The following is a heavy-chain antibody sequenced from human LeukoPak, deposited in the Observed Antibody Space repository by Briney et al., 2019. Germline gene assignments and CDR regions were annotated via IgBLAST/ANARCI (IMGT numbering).Heavy chain of an antibody. Sequence: GGSLRLSCAASGFTFSSYGMHWVRQAPGKGLEWVAVISYDGSDRYYADSVEGLFTISRDNSNNVLYLHVNSLRAEDTAVYYCARGPYYGSGTFDYWGQGTLVTVSS. D-gene: IGHD3-10*01. J-gene: IGHJ4*02. CDR3: ARGPYYGSGTFDY. CDR1: GFTFSSYG. V-gene: IGHV3-30*03. CDR2: ISYDGSDR.